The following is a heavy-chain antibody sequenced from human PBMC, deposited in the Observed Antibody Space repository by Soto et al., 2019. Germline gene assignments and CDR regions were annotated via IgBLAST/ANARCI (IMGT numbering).Heavy chain of an antibody. CDR1: GFTFTSSA. CDR3: ARGRFLEWLSWNRFDY. Sequence: GASVKVSCKASGFTFTSSAVQWVRQARGQRLEWIGWIVVGSGNTNYAQKFQERVTITRDMSTSTAYMELSSLRSEDTAVYYCARGRFLEWLSWNRFDYWGQGSLVTVSS. V-gene: IGHV1-58*01. D-gene: IGHD3-3*01. CDR2: IVVGSGNT. J-gene: IGHJ4*02.